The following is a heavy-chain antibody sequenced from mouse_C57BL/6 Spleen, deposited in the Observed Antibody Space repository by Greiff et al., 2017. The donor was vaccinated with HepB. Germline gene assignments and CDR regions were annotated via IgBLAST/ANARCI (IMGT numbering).Heavy chain of an antibody. J-gene: IGHJ4*01. V-gene: IGHV1-74*01. Sequence: QVHVKQPGAELVKPGASVKVSCKASGYTFTSYWMHWVKQRPGQGLEWIGRIHPSDSDTNYNQKFKGKATLTVDKSSSTAYMQLSSLTSEDSAVYYCAIEFLYYGSSFRAMDYWGQGTSVTVSS. D-gene: IGHD1-1*01. CDR3: AIEFLYYGSSFRAMDY. CDR2: IHPSDSDT. CDR1: GYTFTSYW.